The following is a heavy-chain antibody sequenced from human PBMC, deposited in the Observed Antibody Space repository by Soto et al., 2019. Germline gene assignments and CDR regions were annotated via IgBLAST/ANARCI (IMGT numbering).Heavy chain of an antibody. D-gene: IGHD3-10*01. CDR2: LYYSGST. Sequence: PSETLSLTCTVSGGSISNSVYYWGWIRQPPGKGLEWIGSLYYSGSTHYNPSLKSRVTISADTSKNQFSLKLSSVIAADTAVYYCARQALAYGSGSYYSGPTYYYGMDVWGQGTTVTVSS. J-gene: IGHJ6*02. V-gene: IGHV4-39*01. CDR3: ARQALAYGSGSYYSGPTYYYGMDV. CDR1: GGSISNSVYY.